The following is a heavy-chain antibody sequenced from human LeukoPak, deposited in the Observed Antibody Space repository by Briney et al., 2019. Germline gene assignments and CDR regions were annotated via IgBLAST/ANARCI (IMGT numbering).Heavy chain of an antibody. D-gene: IGHD5-18*01. V-gene: IGHV1-2*06. CDR2: INPNSGGT. CDR1: GYTFTDYY. J-gene: IGHJ5*02. CDR3: ARSRAVRSGYSYGRGFDP. Sequence: ASVKVSCKASGYTFTDYYMHWVRQAPGQGLEWMGRINPNSGGTNYAQKFQGRVTMTRDTSISTAYMELSRLRSDDTAVYYCARSRAVRSGYSYGRGFDPWGQGTLVTVSS.